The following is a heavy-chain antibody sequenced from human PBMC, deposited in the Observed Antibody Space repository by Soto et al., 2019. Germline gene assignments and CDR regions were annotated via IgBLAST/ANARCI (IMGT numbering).Heavy chain of an antibody. CDR1: GITFSRYD. CDR2: INGGRS. J-gene: IGHJ5*02. V-gene: IGHV3-23*01. Sequence: EVQLLESGGGLVQPGGSLRLSCEASGITFSRYDMSWVRQAPGKWLEWVSAINGGRSFYGDSVEGRFTVSRDNSKNTLYLQMNSLRVEDTAIYYCATQAWDLWGQGTLVTGSS. CDR3: ATQAWDL.